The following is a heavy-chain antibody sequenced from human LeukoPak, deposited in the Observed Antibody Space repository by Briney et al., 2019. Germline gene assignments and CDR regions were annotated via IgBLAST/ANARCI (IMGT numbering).Heavy chain of an antibody. J-gene: IGHJ3*02. D-gene: IGHD3-22*01. CDR1: GYTFTGYY. V-gene: IGHV1-18*04. CDR2: ISAYNGNT. CDR3: ARDLPYYYDSSGFSDAFDI. Sequence: ASVKVSCKASGYTFTGYYMHWVRQAPGQGLEWMGWISAYNGNTNYAQKLQGRGTMTTDTSTSTAYMELRSLRSDDTAVYYCARDLPYYYDSSGFSDAFDIWGQGTMVTVSS.